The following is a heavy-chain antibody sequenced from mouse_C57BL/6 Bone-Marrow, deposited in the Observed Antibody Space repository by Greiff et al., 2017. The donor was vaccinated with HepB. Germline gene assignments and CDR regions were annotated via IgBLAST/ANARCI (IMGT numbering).Heavy chain of an antibody. Sequence: QVQLQQPGAELVMPGASVKLSCKASGYTFTSYWMHWVKQRPGQGLEWIGEIDPSDSYTNYNQKFKGKSTLTVDKSSSTAYMQLSSLTSEDSAVYYCARNEYGGYYQAWVAYWGQGTLVTVSA. D-gene: IGHD2-3*01. CDR2: IDPSDSYT. V-gene: IGHV1-69*01. CDR3: ARNEYGGYYQAWVAY. CDR1: GYTFTSYW. J-gene: IGHJ3*01.